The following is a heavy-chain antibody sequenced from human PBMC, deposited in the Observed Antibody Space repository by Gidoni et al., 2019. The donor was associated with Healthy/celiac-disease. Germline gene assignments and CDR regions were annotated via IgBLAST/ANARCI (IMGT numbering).Heavy chain of an antibody. Sequence: QVQLQQGGAGRVKQSETLSLTCAVDGGSLSGSTYYWNWSRQSPGKGLEWIGEIVHGGSTNYHPSLKSRVPMSVDTSKTPFSLNLSSVTAADTAVYSCARGRGYDYIWGTTYFFDYWGHGTLVTVSS. V-gene: IGHV4-34*01. J-gene: IGHJ4*01. D-gene: IGHD3-16*01. CDR2: IVHGGST. CDR3: ARGRGYDYIWGTTYFFDY. CDR1: GGSLSGSTYY.